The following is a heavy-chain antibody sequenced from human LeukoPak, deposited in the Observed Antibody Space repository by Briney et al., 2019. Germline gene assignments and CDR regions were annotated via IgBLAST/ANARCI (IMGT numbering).Heavy chain of an antibody. CDR1: GFTFSCYV. Sequence: GGSVRLSCAASGFTFSCYVMSWVRQARGKGLEWFSAISGSGRSTYYADSVKGRFTISRDNSKTTLYLQMNSLTVEDTAVYFCARRGVVIRVILVGFHKEAYYFDSWGQGALVTVSS. D-gene: IGHD3-22*01. V-gene: IGHV3-23*01. CDR2: ISGSGRST. CDR3: ARRGVVIRVILVGFHKEAYYFDS. J-gene: IGHJ4*02.